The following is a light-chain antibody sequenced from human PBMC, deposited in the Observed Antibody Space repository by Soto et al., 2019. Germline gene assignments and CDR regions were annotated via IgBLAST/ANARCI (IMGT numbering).Light chain of an antibody. V-gene: IGLV1-40*01. J-gene: IGLJ3*02. CDR2: GKS. Sequence: QSVLTQPPSVSGAPGQRVTISCTGSSSNIGAGYDVHWYQQLPGTAPKLLIYGKSNPPSGVPDRFSGSKSGTSASLAITGPQGEDEADYYCQSYDSSLSGWVFGGGTKLTV. CDR1: SSNIGAGYD. CDR3: QSYDSSLSGWV.